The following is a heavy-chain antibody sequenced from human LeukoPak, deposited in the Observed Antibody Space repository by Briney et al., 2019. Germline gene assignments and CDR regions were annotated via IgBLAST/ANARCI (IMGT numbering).Heavy chain of an antibody. J-gene: IGHJ4*02. CDR1: GFTFDDYA. V-gene: IGHV3-9*01. CDR3: AREGAMAFDY. CDR2: INWNSGSI. D-gene: IGHD5-18*01. Sequence: PGGSLRLSCAASGFTFDDYAMHWVRQAPGKGLEWVSGINWNSGSIGYADPVKGRFTISRDNSKNTLYLQMNSLRAEDTAVYYCAREGAMAFDYWGQGALVTVSS.